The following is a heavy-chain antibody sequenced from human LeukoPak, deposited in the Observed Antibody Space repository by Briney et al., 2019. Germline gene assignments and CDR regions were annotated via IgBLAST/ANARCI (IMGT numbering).Heavy chain of an antibody. CDR1: GFTFSSYA. V-gene: IGHV3-30-3*01. CDR3: AVSLVFSI. D-gene: IGHD3-10*02. CDR2: ISYDGSNK. J-gene: IGHJ6*04. Sequence: GGSLRLSCAASGFTFSSYAMHWVRQAPGKGLEWVAVISYDGSNKYYADSVKGRFTISRDNAKNSLYLQMNSLRAEDTAVYYCAVSLVFSIWGKGTTVTVSS.